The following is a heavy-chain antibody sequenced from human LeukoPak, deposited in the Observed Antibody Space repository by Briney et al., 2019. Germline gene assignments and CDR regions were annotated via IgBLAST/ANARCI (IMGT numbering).Heavy chain of an antibody. Sequence: GGSLRLSCAASGFTFSGYWMSWVRQAPGKGLEWVASIKQDGSEKYYVDSVKGRFTISRDNAKNSLYLQMNSLRAEDTAVYFCARGQTTVTNWGQGTLVTVSS. CDR3: ARGQTTVTN. J-gene: IGHJ4*02. V-gene: IGHV3-7*03. D-gene: IGHD4-17*01. CDR2: IKQDGSEK. CDR1: GFTFSGYW.